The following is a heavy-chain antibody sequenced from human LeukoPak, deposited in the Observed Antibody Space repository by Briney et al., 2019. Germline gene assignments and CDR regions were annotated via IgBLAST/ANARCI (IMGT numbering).Heavy chain of an antibody. Sequence: GGSLRLSCAASGFTFSSHWMSWVRQAPGKGREWVANIKQDESEKYYVDSVKGRFTISRDNAKNSLYLQMNSLRAEDTAVYYCARDPAPNSSGWYYYFDYWGQGTLVTVSS. CDR1: GFTFSSHW. CDR2: IKQDESEK. CDR3: ARDPAPNSSGWYYYFDY. J-gene: IGHJ4*02. D-gene: IGHD6-19*01. V-gene: IGHV3-7*01.